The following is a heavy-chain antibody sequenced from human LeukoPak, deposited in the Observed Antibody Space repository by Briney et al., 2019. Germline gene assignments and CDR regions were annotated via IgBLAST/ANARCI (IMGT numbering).Heavy chain of an antibody. CDR1: GFTFSSYS. CDR2: ITRSNYI. D-gene: IGHD5-18*01. V-gene: IGHV3-21*01. CDR3: AAGGYSYGFDY. Sequence: PGGSLRLSCAASGFTFSSYSMNWVRQAPGKGLEWVSSITRSNYIYYADSVKGRFTISRDNAKNSLYLQMNSLRAEDTAVYYCAAGGYSYGFDYWGQGTLVTVSS. J-gene: IGHJ4*02.